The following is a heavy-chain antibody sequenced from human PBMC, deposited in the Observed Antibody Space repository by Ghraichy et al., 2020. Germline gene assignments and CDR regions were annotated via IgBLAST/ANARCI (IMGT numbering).Heavy chain of an antibody. V-gene: IGHV1-69*13. CDR2: IIPIFGTA. CDR1: GGTFSSYA. Sequence: SVKVSCKASGGTFSSYAISWVRQAPGQGLEWMGGIIPIFGTANYAQKFQGRVTITADESTSTAYMELSSLRSEDTAVYYCATSKPTASWDYYESSGQATPYFDYWGQGTLVTVSS. J-gene: IGHJ4*02. CDR3: ATSKPTASWDYYESSGQATPYFDY. D-gene: IGHD3-22*01.